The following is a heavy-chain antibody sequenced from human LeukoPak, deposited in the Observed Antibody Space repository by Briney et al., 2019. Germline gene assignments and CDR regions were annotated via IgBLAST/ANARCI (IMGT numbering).Heavy chain of an antibody. CDR1: GFTFNTYW. Sequence: GGSLRLSCAASGFTFNTYWMHWVRQAPGKGLVWVSLTSIDGDTTSYADSVRGRFTVSRDNAKNTLYLQMNSLRAEDTAVYYCARDYYGEDYWGQGTLVTVSS. CDR3: ARDYYGEDY. CDR2: TSIDGDTT. V-gene: IGHV3-74*01. D-gene: IGHD4-17*01. J-gene: IGHJ4*02.